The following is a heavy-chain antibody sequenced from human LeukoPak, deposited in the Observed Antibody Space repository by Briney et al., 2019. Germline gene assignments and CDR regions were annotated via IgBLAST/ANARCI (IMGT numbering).Heavy chain of an antibody. CDR3: AKGYYDSSGYYFYYFDY. V-gene: IGHV3-23*01. J-gene: IGHJ4*02. D-gene: IGHD3-22*01. CDR2: ISGSGGST. Sequence: GGSLRLSCAASGFTVSSNYMSRVRQAPGKGLEWVSAISGSGGSTYYADSVKGRFTISRDNSKNTLYLQMNSLRAEDTAVYYCAKGYYDSSGYYFYYFDYWGQGTLVTVSS. CDR1: GFTVSSNY.